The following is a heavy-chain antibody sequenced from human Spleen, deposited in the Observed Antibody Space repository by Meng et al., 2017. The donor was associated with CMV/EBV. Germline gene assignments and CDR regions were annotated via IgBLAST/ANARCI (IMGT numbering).Heavy chain of an antibody. D-gene: IGHD2-15*01. CDR2: IYWDDDK. CDR1: GFSLSTSGMG. Sequence: QITLKESGPTLVKPSQTLTLTCTFSGFSLSTSGMGVGWIRQPPGKALEWLALIYWDDDKRYSPSLKSRLTITKDTSKNQVVLTMTNMDPVDTATYYCAHRDYCSGGTCTFDYWGQGTLVTVSS. J-gene: IGHJ4*02. V-gene: IGHV2-5*02. CDR3: AHRDYCSGGTCTFDY.